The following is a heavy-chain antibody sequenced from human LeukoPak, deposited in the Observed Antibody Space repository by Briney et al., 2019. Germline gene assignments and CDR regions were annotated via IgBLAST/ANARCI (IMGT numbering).Heavy chain of an antibody. D-gene: IGHD2/OR15-2a*01. J-gene: IGHJ4*02. CDR1: GYTFTGYY. Sequence: GASVKVSCKASGYTFTGYYIHWVRQAPGQGLEWMGWINPNSGGTNYAQKFQGWVTMTRDTSISTAYMELSRLRSDDTAMYYCARSFTSTLYYWGQGTLVTVSS. CDR2: INPNSGGT. CDR3: ARSFTSTLYY. V-gene: IGHV1-2*04.